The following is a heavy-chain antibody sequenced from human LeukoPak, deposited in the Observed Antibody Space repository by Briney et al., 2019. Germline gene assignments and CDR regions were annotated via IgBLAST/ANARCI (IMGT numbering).Heavy chain of an antibody. Sequence: VASVKVSCKASGYTFTSRGFSWVRQAPGQGLGWMGWINADSGNTNYAQKLQGRVTLTTDTSTNTAYMELRSLRPDDTAVYYCARDEVSGGWYNHWGQGTLVTVSS. J-gene: IGHJ4*02. CDR2: INADSGNT. D-gene: IGHD6-19*01. CDR1: GYTFTSRG. V-gene: IGHV1-18*04. CDR3: ARDEVSGGWYNH.